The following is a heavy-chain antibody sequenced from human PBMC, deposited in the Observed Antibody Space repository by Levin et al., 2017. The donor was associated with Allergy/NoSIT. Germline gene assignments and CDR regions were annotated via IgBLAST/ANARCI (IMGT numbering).Heavy chain of an antibody. D-gene: IGHD3-10*01. V-gene: IGHV4-39*01. Sequence: PSETLSLTCSVSGDSISSRSYYWGWIRQPPGKGLEWIGSIYYTGTTYYTSSLKNRITISVDRSKNQFSLQLSSVTAADTAVYHCARQGPAGWFGESHAFDMWGQGTMVTVSS. J-gene: IGHJ3*02. CDR1: GDSISSRSYY. CDR2: IYYTGTT. CDR3: ARQGPAGWFGESHAFDM.